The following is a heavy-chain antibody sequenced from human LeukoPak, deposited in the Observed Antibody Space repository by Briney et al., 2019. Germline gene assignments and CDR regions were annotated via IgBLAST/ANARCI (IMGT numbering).Heavy chain of an antibody. V-gene: IGHV1-69*05. CDR2: IIPIFGTA. CDR3: ARGIGTYYYDSSGLIWAFDT. CDR1: GGTFSSYA. J-gene: IGHJ3*02. Sequence: GASVKVSCKASGGTFSSYAISWVRQAPGQGLEWMGRIIPIFGTANYAQKFKGRVTITTDGSTSTVYMELSSLRSEDTAVYYCARGIGTYYYDSSGLIWAFDTWGQGTMVTVSS. D-gene: IGHD3-22*01.